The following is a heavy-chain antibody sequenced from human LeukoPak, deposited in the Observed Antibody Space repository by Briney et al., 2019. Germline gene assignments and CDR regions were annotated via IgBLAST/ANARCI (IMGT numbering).Heavy chain of an antibody. Sequence: PGRSLRLSCAASGFIFSTYTMHWVRQAPGKGLERVADISKDGSFEFYTDSVKGRFAISRDYARNTLYLQMNSLGVEDTAMYYCARYEQRPGVTASDPWSQGTLVTVSS. CDR1: GFIFSTYT. D-gene: IGHD2-21*02. V-gene: IGHV3-30*07. CDR2: ISKDGSFE. CDR3: ARYEQRPGVTASDP. J-gene: IGHJ5*02.